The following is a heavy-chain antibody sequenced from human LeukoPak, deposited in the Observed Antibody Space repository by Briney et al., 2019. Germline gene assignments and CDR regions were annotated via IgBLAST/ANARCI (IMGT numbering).Heavy chain of an antibody. V-gene: IGHV3-23*01. CDR1: GLSFSSFA. CDR2: FRGNGET. Sequence: GGSLRLSCAATGLSFSSFAMSWVRQGPARGLEWVSSFRGNGETFYADSVKGRFTLYSDSSTNTVYFQLNNLRVEDTAIYYCARASWVSSTDAVRWGQGTLVTVSS. D-gene: IGHD3-16*01. J-gene: IGHJ4*02. CDR3: ARASWVSSTDAVR.